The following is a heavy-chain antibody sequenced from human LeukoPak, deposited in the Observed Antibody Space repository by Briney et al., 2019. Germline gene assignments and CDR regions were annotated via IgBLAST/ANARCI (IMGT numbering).Heavy chain of an antibody. CDR3: ASDVAYKFDY. J-gene: IGHJ4*02. V-gene: IGHV3-23*01. D-gene: IGHD5-24*01. CDR1: GFTFSSYA. CDR2: ISGSGGST. Sequence: GGSLRLSCAASGFTFSSYAMSWVRQAPGKGLEWVSAISGSGGSTYYADSVKDRFTISRDNAKNTLYLQMNSLRDEDTAVYYCASDVAYKFDYWGQGTLVTFSS.